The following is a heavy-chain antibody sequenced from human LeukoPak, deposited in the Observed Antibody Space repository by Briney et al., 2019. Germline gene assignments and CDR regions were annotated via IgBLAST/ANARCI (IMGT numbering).Heavy chain of an antibody. CDR1: GVSISSYY. D-gene: IGHD2-2*01. Sequence: SETLSLTCTVSGVSISSYYWNWIRQPPGKGLEWIGYIYYSGSTNYNPSLKSRVTISVDTSKNQFSLKLSSVTAADTAVYYCARARCPSCTLDYWGQGTLVTVSS. CDR3: ARARCPSCTLDY. V-gene: IGHV4-59*01. J-gene: IGHJ4*02. CDR2: IYYSGST.